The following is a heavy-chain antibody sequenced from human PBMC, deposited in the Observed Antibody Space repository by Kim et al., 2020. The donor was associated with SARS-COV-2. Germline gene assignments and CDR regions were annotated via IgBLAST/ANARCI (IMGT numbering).Heavy chain of an antibody. CDR2: ISSSSSYI. J-gene: IGHJ6*03. Sequence: GGSLRLSCAASGFTFSSYSMNWVRQAPGKGLEWVSSISSSSSYIYYADSVKGRFTISRDNAKNSLYLQMNSLRAEDTAVYYCARESESDCSGGSCYLYYYYYYMDVWGKGTTVTVSS. CDR3: ARESESDCSGGSCYLYYYYYYMDV. V-gene: IGHV3-21*01. D-gene: IGHD2-15*01. CDR1: GFTFSSYS.